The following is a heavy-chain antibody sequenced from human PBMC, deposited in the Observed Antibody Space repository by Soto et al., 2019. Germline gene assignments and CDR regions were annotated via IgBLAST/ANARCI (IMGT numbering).Heavy chain of an antibody. CDR3: ARYRSSRYNWNYYYFDY. CDR1: GFTVSSNY. J-gene: IGHJ4*02. Sequence: GGSLRLSCAASGFTVSSNYMSWVRQAPGKGLEWVSVIYSGGSTYYADSVKGRFTISRHNSKNTLYLQMNSLRAEDTAVYYCARYRSSRYNWNYYYFDYWGQGTLVTVSS. D-gene: IGHD1-7*01. V-gene: IGHV3-53*04. CDR2: IYSGGST.